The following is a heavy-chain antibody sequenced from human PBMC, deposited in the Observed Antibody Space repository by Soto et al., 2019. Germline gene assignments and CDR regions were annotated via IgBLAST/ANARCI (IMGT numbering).Heavy chain of an antibody. Sequence: SETLSLTCTVSGGSISSGGYYWSWIRQHPGKGLEWIGYIYYSGSTYYNPSLESRVTISVDTSKNQFSLKLSSVTAADTAVYYCAREGKSIHYYYGMDVWGQGTTVTVSS. V-gene: IGHV4-31*03. D-gene: IGHD6-6*01. CDR2: IYYSGST. J-gene: IGHJ6*02. CDR3: AREGKSIHYYYGMDV. CDR1: GGSISSGGYY.